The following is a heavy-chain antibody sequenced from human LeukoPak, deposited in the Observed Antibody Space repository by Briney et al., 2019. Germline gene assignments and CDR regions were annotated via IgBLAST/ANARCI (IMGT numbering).Heavy chain of an antibody. CDR2: ISSSSSYI. J-gene: IGHJ4*02. CDR3: ASDDYSNSRAAY. Sequence: GGSLRLSCAASGFTFSSYSMNWVRQAPGKGLEWVSSISSSSSYIYYADSVKGRFTISRDNAKNSLYLQMNSLRAEDTAVYYCASDDYSNSRAAYWGQGTLVTASS. CDR1: GFTFSSYS. D-gene: IGHD4-11*01. V-gene: IGHV3-21*01.